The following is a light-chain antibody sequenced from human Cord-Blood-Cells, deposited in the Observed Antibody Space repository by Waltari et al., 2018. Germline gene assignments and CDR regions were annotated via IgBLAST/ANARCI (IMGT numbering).Light chain of an antibody. CDR1: SRDVGGYNH. CDR3: CSYAGSYTFV. J-gene: IGLJ3*02. Sequence: QSALTQPRSVSGSPGQSVTISCTGTSRDVGGYNHVSWYQQHPGKAPKLMIYDVSKRPSGVPDRFSSSKSGNTASLTISGLQAEDEADYYCCSYAGSYTFVFGGGTKLTVL. V-gene: IGLV2-11*01. CDR2: DVS.